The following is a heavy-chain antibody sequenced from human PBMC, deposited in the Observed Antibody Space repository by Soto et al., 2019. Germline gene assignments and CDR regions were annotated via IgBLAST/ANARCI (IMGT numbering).Heavy chain of an antibody. V-gene: IGHV4-61*08. Sequence: PSETLSLTCTVSGAALSSGGYFYTWVRQPPGRRLEWLGYIYYSGGTSYNPSLTRRVTRSLDNSKSQFSLRLTSVTPAATAVYYCTSEQWDDNYFDPWGQGTLVTVSS. CDR1: GAALSSGGYF. CDR3: TSEQWDDNYFDP. J-gene: IGHJ5*02. CDR2: IYYSGGT. D-gene: IGHD1-26*01.